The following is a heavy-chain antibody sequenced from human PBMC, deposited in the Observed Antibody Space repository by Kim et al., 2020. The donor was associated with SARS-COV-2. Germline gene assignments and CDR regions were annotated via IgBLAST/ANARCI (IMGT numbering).Heavy chain of an antibody. D-gene: IGHD3-22*01. CDR2: ISAYNGNT. J-gene: IGHJ4*02. V-gene: IGHV1-18*01. CDR1: GYTFTSYG. CDR3: AREVAGPDSSGYSGTPDY. Sequence: ASVKVSCKDSGYTFTSYGISWVRQAPGQGLEWMGWISAYNGNTNYAQKLQGRVTMTTDTSTSTAYMELRSLRSDDTAVYYCAREVAGPDSSGYSGTPDYWGQGTLVTVSS.